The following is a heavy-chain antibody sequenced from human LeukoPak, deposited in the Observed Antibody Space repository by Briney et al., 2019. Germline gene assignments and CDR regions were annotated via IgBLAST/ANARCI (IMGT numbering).Heavy chain of an antibody. CDR3: AKGPLRGTAAAIDY. CDR2: ISCDGRNK. J-gene: IGHJ4*02. Sequence: GGSLRLSCAASGFTFNNYGMHWVRQAPGKGLEWVAVISCDGRNKHYPDSVKGRFTISRDISADTLWLQMDRLRTEDTAVYYCAKGPLRGTAAAIDYWGQGTLVTVSS. D-gene: IGHD2-2*01. CDR1: GFTFNNYG. V-gene: IGHV3-30*18.